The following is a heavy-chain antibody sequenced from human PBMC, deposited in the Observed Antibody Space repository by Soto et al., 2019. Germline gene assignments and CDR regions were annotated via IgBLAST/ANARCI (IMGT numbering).Heavy chain of an antibody. D-gene: IGHD1-20*01. Sequence: QVQLQESGPGLVKPSETLSLTCAVSGDSISSPNWWSWYRQPPGKGLELIGEMFASGSSNYNPSLNCPDTTSLDTSKNHFALKLTALTAAHTAIYYGAREGIDHRPDYWGQGIPVTASS. J-gene: IGHJ4*02. V-gene: IGHV4-4*02. CDR2: MFASGSS. CDR1: GDSISSPNW. CDR3: AREGIDHRPDY.